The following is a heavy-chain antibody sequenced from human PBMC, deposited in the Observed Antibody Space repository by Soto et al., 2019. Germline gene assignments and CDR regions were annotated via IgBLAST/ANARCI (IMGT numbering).Heavy chain of an antibody. CDR1: GGTFSSYA. CDR3: ARDVPSLRRVNYYYGMDV. CDR2: IIPIFGTA. Sequence: VASVKVSCKASGGTFSSYAISWVRQAPGQGLEWMGGIIPIFGTANYAQKFQGRVTITADKSTSTAYMELSSLRSEDTAVYYCARDVPSLRRVNYYYGMDVWGQGTTVTVSS. D-gene: IGHD2-2*01. V-gene: IGHV1-69*06. J-gene: IGHJ6*02.